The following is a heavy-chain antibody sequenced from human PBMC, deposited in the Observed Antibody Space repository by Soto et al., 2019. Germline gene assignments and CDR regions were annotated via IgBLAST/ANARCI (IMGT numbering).Heavy chain of an antibody. Sequence: QVHLVQSGAEVKKSGASVKVSCKGSGYDFTTYGITWVRQAPGQGLEWMAWISAHNGNTDYAQKLQGRVTVTRDTSTSTAYMELRSLRSDDPAVYYCARGRYGDYWGQGALVTVSS. V-gene: IGHV1-18*01. CDR3: ARGRYGDY. CDR1: GYDFTTYG. J-gene: IGHJ4*02. D-gene: IGHD1-1*01. CDR2: ISAHNGNT.